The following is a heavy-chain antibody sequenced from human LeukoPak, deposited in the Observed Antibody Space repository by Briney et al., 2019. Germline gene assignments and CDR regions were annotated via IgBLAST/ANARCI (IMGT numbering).Heavy chain of an antibody. CDR2: MYHSGST. CDR3: ARVSGSGTALDAFDT. J-gene: IGHJ3*02. D-gene: IGHD1-1*01. V-gene: IGHV4-38-2*01. Sequence: SETLSLTCAVSAYPISSGHYWGWIRQPPGKGLEWIGSMYHSGSTYLNPSLKSRVTISVDTPKNQFSLTLSSVTAADTAVYFCARVSGSGTALDAFDTWGQGTMVIVSS. CDR1: AYPISSGHY.